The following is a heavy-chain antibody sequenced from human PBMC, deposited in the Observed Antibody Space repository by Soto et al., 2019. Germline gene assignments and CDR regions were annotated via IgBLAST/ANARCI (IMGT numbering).Heavy chain of an antibody. Sequence: ASVKVSCKASGYTFTSYGISWVRQAPGQGLEWMGWISAYNGNTNYAQKLQGRVTMTTDTSTSTAYMELRSLRSDDTAVYYCARSSSSWYYYYYGMDVRGQRTTVTVSS. J-gene: IGHJ6*02. CDR1: GYTFTSYG. CDR2: ISAYNGNT. D-gene: IGHD6-13*01. CDR3: ARSSSSWYYYYYGMDV. V-gene: IGHV1-18*01.